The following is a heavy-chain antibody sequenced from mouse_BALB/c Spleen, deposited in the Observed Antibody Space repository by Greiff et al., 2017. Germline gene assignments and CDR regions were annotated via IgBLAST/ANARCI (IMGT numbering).Heavy chain of an antibody. J-gene: IGHJ2*01. CDR3: AREMYGNYGIDY. Sequence: QVQLKQSGAELVRPGTSVKVSCKASGYAFTNYLIEWVKQRPGQGLEGIGVINPGSGGTNYNEKFKGKATLTADKSSSTAYMQLSSLTSDDSAVYFCAREMYGNYGIDYWGQGTTLTVSS. CDR2: INPGSGGT. V-gene: IGHV1-54*01. CDR1: GYAFTNYL. D-gene: IGHD2-10*02.